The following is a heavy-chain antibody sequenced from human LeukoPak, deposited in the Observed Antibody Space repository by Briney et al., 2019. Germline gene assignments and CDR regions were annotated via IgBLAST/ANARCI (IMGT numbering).Heavy chain of an antibody. CDR3: ARGPDIVVVPAADLDYYYGMDV. CDR1: GGSFSGYY. V-gene: IGHV4-34*01. CDR2: INHSGST. J-gene: IGHJ6*02. D-gene: IGHD2-2*01. Sequence: PSETLSLTCAVYGGSFSGYYWSWIRQPPGKGLEWIGEINHSGSTNYNPSLKSRVTISVDTSKNQFSLKLSSVTAADTAVYYCARGPDIVVVPAADLDYYYGMDVWGQGTTVTVSS.